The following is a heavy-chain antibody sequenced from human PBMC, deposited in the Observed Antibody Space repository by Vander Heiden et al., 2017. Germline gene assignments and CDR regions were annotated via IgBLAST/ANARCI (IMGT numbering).Heavy chain of an antibody. CDR3: AKDRRSSGWYGGRWFDP. CDR2: ISGRGGST. CDR1: GFTFSSYA. Sequence: EVQLLESGGGLVQPGGSLRLSCAASGFTFSSYAMSWVRQAPGKGLEWVSAISGRGGSTYYADSVKGRFTISRDNSKNTLYLQMNSLRAEDTAVYYCAKDRRSSGWYGGRWFDPWGQGTLVTVSS. J-gene: IGHJ5*02. D-gene: IGHD6-19*01. V-gene: IGHV3-23*01.